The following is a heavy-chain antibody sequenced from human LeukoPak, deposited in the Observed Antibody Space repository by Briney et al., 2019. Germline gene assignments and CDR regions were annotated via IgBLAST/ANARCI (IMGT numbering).Heavy chain of an antibody. Sequence: PGGSLRLSCAASGFNFEDYTMHWVRQTPGKGLEWVSLINWDGGSTYYADSVKGRFAISRDNNKNSLYLQMTSLRTEDTALYYCTKGSNTWPSLFDYCGQGTLVTVSS. V-gene: IGHV3-43*01. D-gene: IGHD2-2*02. CDR3: TKGSNTWPSLFDY. CDR1: GFNFEDYT. CDR2: INWDGGST. J-gene: IGHJ4*02.